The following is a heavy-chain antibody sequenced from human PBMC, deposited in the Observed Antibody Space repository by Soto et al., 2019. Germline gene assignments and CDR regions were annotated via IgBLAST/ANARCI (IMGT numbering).Heavy chain of an antibody. CDR1: GFAFDSFA. V-gene: IGHV3-23*01. J-gene: IGHJ4*02. D-gene: IGHD2-15*01. CDR3: AKRGDPSSLNWAYFVS. Sequence: PGGSLRLSCAASGFAFDSFAFYWVRQAPGKGLECVAGISIRFGTYYIDSVKGRFTISRDNSKSTLYLQMNSLRPEDTAMYYCAKRGDPSSLNWAYFVSWGQGMLVTVSS. CDR2: ISIRFGT.